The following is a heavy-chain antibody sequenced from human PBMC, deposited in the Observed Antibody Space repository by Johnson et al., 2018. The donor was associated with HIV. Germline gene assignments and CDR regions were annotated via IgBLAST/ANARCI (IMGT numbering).Heavy chain of an antibody. D-gene: IGHD3-16*01. J-gene: IGHJ3*02. V-gene: IGHV3-72*01. CDR1: GFTFSDHY. CDR3: ARGGRAKDAFDI. Sequence: VQLVESGGGLVQPGGSLRLSCAASGFTFSDHYMDWVRQAPGKGLEWVGRTRNKANSYTTEYAASVKGRFTISRDDSKNSLYLQMNSLRAEDTALYYCARGGRAKDAFDIWGQGTMVTVSS. CDR2: TRNKANSYTT.